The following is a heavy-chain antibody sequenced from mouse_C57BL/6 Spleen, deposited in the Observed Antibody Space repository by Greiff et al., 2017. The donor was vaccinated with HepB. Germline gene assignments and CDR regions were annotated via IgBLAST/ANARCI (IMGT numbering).Heavy chain of an antibody. CDR2: INYDGSST. CDR1: GFTFSDYY. J-gene: IGHJ2*01. Sequence: EVHLVESEGGLVQPGSSMKLSCTASGFTFSDYYMAWVRQVPEKGLEWVANINYDGSSTYYLDSLKSRFIISRDNAKNILYLQMSSLKSEDTATYYCARKTDYSNYFDYWGQGTTLTVSS. D-gene: IGHD2-5*01. V-gene: IGHV5-16*01. CDR3: ARKTDYSNYFDY.